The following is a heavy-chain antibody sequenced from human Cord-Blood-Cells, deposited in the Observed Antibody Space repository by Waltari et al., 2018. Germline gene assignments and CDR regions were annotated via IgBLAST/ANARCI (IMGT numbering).Heavy chain of an antibody. CDR1: GGSISSSSYY. CDR3: ARLGERGYSYGRDY. CDR2: IYYSGST. J-gene: IGHJ4*02. D-gene: IGHD5-18*01. V-gene: IGHV4-39*01. Sequence: QLQLQESGPGLVKPSETLSLTCTVSGGSISSSSYYWGWIRQPPGKGLEWIGSIYYSGSTSSNPALRSRVTISVDTSKNQFSLKLSSVTAADTAVYYCARLGERGYSYGRDYWGQGTLVTVSS.